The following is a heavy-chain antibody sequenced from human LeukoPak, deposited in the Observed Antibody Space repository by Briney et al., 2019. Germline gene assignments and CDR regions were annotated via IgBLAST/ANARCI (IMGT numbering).Heavy chain of an antibody. CDR2: IYYSGST. Sequence: SETLSLTCTVSGGSISSSSYYWGWIRQPPGKGLEWIGSIYYSGSTYYNPSLKSRVTISVDTSKNQFSLKLSSVTAADTAVYYCARDYSEGDYYYNYYMDVWGKGTTVTISS. V-gene: IGHV4-39*01. D-gene: IGHD3-10*01. CDR3: ARDYSEGDYYYNYYMDV. J-gene: IGHJ6*03. CDR1: GGSISSSSYY.